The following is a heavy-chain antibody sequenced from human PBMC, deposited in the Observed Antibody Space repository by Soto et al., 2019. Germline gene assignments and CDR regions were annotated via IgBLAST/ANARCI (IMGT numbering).Heavy chain of an antibody. V-gene: IGHV4-39*01. CDR1: GASITSTTYF. J-gene: IGHJ4*02. CDR2: IYYSGTT. Sequence: LALTCSLSGASITSTTYFSAWIRQPPGKGLEWVGSIYYSGTTHYNPSLKSRATISVDRSRNQFSLPVSSVTATATAIYYYAKNLPRTGRFEYWGQGTVVTVSS. CDR3: AKNLPRTGRFEY.